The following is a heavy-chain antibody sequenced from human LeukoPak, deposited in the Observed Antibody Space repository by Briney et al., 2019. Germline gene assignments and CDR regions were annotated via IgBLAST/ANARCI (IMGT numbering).Heavy chain of an antibody. Sequence: SETLSLTCAVYGGSFSGYYWSWIRQPPGKGLEWIGEINHSGSTNYNPSLKSRVNISVDTSKNQFSLQLSSVTAADTAVYYCARAQLRYSSGWYNYWGQGTLVTVSS. D-gene: IGHD6-19*01. CDR3: ARAQLRYSSGWYNY. CDR2: INHSGST. J-gene: IGHJ4*02. CDR1: GGSFSGYY. V-gene: IGHV4-34*01.